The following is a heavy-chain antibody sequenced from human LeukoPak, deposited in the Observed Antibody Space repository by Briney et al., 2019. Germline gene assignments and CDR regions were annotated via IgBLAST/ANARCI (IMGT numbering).Heavy chain of an antibody. CDR2: IYYSGST. D-gene: IGHD6-19*01. J-gene: IGHJ4*02. CDR1: GGSISSYY. Sequence: SETLSLTCTVSGGSISSYYWSWIRQPPGKGLEWIGYIYYSGSTNYNPSLKSRVTISVDTSKNQFSLKLSSVTAADTAVYYCARLYSSGWLDYWGQGTLVTVSS. V-gene: IGHV4-59*08. CDR3: ARLYSSGWLDY.